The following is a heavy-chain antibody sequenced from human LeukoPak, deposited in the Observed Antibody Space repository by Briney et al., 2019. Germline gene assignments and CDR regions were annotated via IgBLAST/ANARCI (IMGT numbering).Heavy chain of an antibody. J-gene: IGHJ6*03. D-gene: IGHD1-26*01. V-gene: IGHV4-34*01. CDR3: ARAGRRLRFSCYYYYMDV. Sequence: SETLSLTCAVYGGSFSGYYWSWIRQPPGKGLEWIGEINHSGSTNYNPSLKSRVTISVDTSKNQFSLKLSSVTAADTAVYYCARAGRRLRFSCYYYYMDVWGKGTTVTVSS. CDR1: GGSFSGYY. CDR2: INHSGST.